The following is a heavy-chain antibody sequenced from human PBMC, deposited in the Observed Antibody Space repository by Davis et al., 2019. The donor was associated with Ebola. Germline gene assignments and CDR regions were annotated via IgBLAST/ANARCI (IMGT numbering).Heavy chain of an antibody. D-gene: IGHD5-18*01. CDR3: ARDDDTPSHFGRFQH. J-gene: IGHJ1*01. Sequence: GGSLRLSCAASGFTFSNYWMSSVRQAPGKGLEWVPNIKEDGSDKYYADSVKGRFTISRDNSKNTLYLQMNSLRDEDTAVYFCARDDDTPSHFGRFQHWGQGTVVTVSS. CDR1: GFTFSNYW. V-gene: IGHV3-7*01. CDR2: IKEDGSDK.